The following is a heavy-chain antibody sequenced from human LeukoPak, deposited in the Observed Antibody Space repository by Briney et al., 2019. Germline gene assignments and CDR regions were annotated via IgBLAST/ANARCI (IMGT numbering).Heavy chain of an antibody. Sequence: GGSLDSPVQPLDSPLVPINWVRQAPGKGLEWVSSISDTSRYIYYADSVRGRFTISRANAKDSLYLQMDSLRAEDTAVYYCANIPYYDFWSGYYSTYWGQGTLVTVSS. CDR3: ANIPYYDFWSGYYSTY. CDR1: DSPLVPI. CDR2: ISDTSRYI. V-gene: IGHV3-21*01. J-gene: IGHJ4*02. D-gene: IGHD3-3*01.